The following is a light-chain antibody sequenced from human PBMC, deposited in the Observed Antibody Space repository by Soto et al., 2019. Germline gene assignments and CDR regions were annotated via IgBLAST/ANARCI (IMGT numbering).Light chain of an antibody. CDR1: SSDVGGYNY. CDR2: EVS. V-gene: IGLV2-14*01. J-gene: IGLJ1*01. CDR3: SSYTSSSTPYV. Sequence: QSALTQPASVSGSPGQSITISCTGTSSDVGGYNYVSWYQQHPGKAPKXMIYEVSNRPSXVSXXFSGSKSXNXXXXXISGLQAEDEADYYCSSYTSSSTPYVFGTGTKLTVL.